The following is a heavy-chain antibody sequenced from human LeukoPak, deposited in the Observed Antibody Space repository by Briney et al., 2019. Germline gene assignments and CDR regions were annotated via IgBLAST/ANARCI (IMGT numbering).Heavy chain of an antibody. D-gene: IGHD1-26*01. V-gene: IGHV4-39*07. Sequence: SETLSLTCTVSGVSISSSSYYWGWIRQPPGKGLEWIGSIYYSGSTYYNPSLKSRVSISVDTSKSQFSLRLNSVTAADTAVYYCASSNSGSYNDAFDIWGQGTMVTVSS. CDR2: IYYSGST. CDR3: ASSNSGSYNDAFDI. J-gene: IGHJ3*02. CDR1: GVSISSSSYY.